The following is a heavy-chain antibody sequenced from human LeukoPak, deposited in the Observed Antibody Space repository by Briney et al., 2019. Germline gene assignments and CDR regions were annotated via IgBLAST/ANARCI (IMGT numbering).Heavy chain of an antibody. J-gene: IGHJ4*02. CDR3: TRTMVVTPTSEFDY. CDR1: GGSISSYY. Sequence: PSETLSLTCTVSGGSISSYYWSWIRQPPGKGLEWIGYIYYSGSTNYNPSLKSRVTISVDTSKNQFSLKLSSVTAADTAVYYCTRTMVVTPTSEFDYWGQGTLVTVSS. D-gene: IGHD2-21*02. CDR2: IYYSGST. V-gene: IGHV4-59*01.